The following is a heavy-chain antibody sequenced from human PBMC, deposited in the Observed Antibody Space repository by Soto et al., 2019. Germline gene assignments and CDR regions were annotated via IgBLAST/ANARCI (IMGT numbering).Heavy chain of an antibody. V-gene: IGHV4-39*01. J-gene: IGHJ4*02. CDR3: GAGGVTRLDY. CDR2: IYYSGST. D-gene: IGHD3-16*01. CDR1: GGSISSSSYY. Sequence: SETLSLPCTVSGGSISSSSYYWGWIRQPPGKGLEWIGSIYYSGSTYYNPSLKSRVTISVDTSKNQFSLKLSSVTAADTAVYYCGAGGVTRLDYWGQGTLVTVSS.